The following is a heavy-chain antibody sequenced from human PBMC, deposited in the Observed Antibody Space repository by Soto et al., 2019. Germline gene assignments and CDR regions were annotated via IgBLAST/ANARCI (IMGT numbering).Heavy chain of an antibody. CDR2: INPSGGST. Sequence: QVQLVQSGAEVKKPGASVKVSCKASGYTFTSYYMHWVRQAPGQGLEWMGIINPSGGSTSYAQKFQGRVTMTRDTSTSTVYMELSSLRSEDTAVYYCAREFRVAAHVEPFDYWGQGTLVTVSS. V-gene: IGHV1-46*01. CDR1: GYTFTSYY. CDR3: AREFRVAAHVEPFDY. J-gene: IGHJ4*02. D-gene: IGHD6-13*01.